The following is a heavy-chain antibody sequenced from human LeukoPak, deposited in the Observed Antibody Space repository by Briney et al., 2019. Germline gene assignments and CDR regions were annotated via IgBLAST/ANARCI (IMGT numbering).Heavy chain of an antibody. J-gene: IGHJ3*02. CDR2: MNPNSGNT. D-gene: IGHD3-10*01. CDR3: ARDPGSGHRLDAFDI. V-gene: IGHV1-8*01. Sequence: ASVKVSCKASGYTFTSYDINWVRQATGQGLEWMGWMNPNSGNTGYAQKFQGRVTITRNTSISTAYMELSRLRSEDTAVYYCARDPGSGHRLDAFDIWGQGTMVTVSS. CDR1: GYTFTSYD.